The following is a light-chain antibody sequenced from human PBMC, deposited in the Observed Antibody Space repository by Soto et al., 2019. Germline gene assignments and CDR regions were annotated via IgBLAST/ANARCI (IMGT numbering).Light chain of an antibody. J-gene: IGKJ1*01. CDR3: QQYNSYWT. V-gene: IGKV1-5*03. CDR1: QSISSW. Sequence: DIQRNQSPSTLSASVGDRVTITCRASQSISSWLAWYQQKPGKAPKLLIYKASSLESGVPSRFSGSGSGTKFTLTISSLQPDDLATYYCQQYNSYWTFGQGTKV. CDR2: KAS.